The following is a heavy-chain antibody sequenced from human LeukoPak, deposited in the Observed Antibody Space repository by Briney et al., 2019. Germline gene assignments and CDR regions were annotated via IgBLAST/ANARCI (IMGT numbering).Heavy chain of an antibody. CDR3: ARGAMSNGYSGSYPDAFDI. CDR1: GLTFRRDT. V-gene: IGHV3-21*01. D-gene: IGHD1-26*01. Sequence: PGGSLRLSCVVSGLTFRRDTMGWVRQAPGKGLEWVSSISSSSSYIYYADSVKGRFTISRDNSKNTLYLQMNSLRAEDTAVYYCARGAMSNGYSGSYPDAFDIWGQGTMVTVSS. CDR2: ISSSSSYI. J-gene: IGHJ3*02.